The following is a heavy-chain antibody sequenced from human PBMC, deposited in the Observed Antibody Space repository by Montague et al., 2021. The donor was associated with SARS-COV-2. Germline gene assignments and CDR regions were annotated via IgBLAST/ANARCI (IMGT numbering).Heavy chain of an antibody. CDR2: INHTGST. J-gene: IGHJ4*02. D-gene: IGHD1-26*01. CDR1: GGSFNNKY. V-gene: IGHV4-34*01. CDR3: ARGLMSGSYYLGLDY. Sequence: SETLSLTCAVYGGSFNNKYWTWTRQPPGKGLEWIGEINHTGSTNYKPPLKRRVTISVDTSKNQFSLKVSTVTAADTAVYYCARGLMSGSYYLGLDYWGQGTLVTVSS.